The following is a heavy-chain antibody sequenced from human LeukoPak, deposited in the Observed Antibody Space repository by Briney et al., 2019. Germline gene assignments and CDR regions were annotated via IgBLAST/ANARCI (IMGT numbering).Heavy chain of an antibody. J-gene: IGHJ4*02. Sequence: GGSLRLSCAASGFTFDDYAMHWVRQAPGKGLEWVSYISGSSSAIYYADSVKGRFTISRDNAKNSLYLQMNSLRAEDTAVYYCAGGRQQLFYSFDYWGQGTLVTVSS. V-gene: IGHV3-48*04. CDR3: AGGRQQLFYSFDY. CDR2: ISGSSSAI. D-gene: IGHD6-13*01. CDR1: GFTFDDYA.